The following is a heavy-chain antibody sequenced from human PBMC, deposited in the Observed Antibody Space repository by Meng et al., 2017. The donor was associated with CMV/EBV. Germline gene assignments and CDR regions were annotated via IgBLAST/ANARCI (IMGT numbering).Heavy chain of an antibody. J-gene: IGHJ6*02. CDR1: GYSFPTYW. CDR3: ARAAYYYILTGYYSHEYYGMDV. V-gene: IGHV5-51*01. CDR2: INPGDSDT. Sequence: KVSCKGSGYSFPTYWIAWVRHMPGKGLEWMGIINPGDSDTKYSPSFEGQVTISADKSIGAAYLQWTSLKASDTAIYYCARAAYYYILTGYYSHEYYGMDVWGQGTTVTVS. D-gene: IGHD3-9*01.